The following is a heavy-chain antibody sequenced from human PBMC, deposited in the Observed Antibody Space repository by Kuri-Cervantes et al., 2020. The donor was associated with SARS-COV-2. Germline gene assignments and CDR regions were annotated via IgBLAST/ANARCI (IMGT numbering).Heavy chain of an antibody. CDR1: GYTFTSYG. CDR3: YCAPKEGFDS. J-gene: IGHJ4*02. V-gene: IGHV1-18*01. D-gene: IGHD2-21*01. CDR2: ISAYNGNT. Sequence: ASVKVSCKASGYTFTSYGISWVRQAPGQGLEWMGWISAYNGNTNYAQKLQGRVTMTTGTSTSTAYMELRSLRSEDTAIYYCYCAPKEGFDSWGQGTLVTVSS.